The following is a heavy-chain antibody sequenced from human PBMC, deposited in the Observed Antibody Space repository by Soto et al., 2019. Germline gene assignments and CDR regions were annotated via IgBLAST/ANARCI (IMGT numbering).Heavy chain of an antibody. V-gene: IGHV3-7*01. CDR1: GFAFSIYW. CDR2: IKEDGSKK. J-gene: IGHJ4*02. CDR3: VRENNGVPEF. D-gene: IGHD1-20*01. Sequence: GGSLRLSCAASGFAFSIYWMMWVRQAPGKGLEWVANIKEDGSKKYHVESVKGRFTISRDNAKNSLYLQLNSLRAEDTAIYYCVRENNGVPEFWGQGTMVTVSS.